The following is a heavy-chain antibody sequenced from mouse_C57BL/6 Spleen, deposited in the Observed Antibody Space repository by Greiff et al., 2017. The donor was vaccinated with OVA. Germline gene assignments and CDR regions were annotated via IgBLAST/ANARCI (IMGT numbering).Heavy chain of an antibody. Sequence: VQLQQPGAELVKPGASVKLSCKASGYTFTSYWMQWVKQRPGQGLEWIGEIDPSDSYTNYNQKFKGKATLTVDTSSSTAYMQLSSLTSEDSAVYYCASTGYGSSFDYWGQGTTLTVSS. J-gene: IGHJ2*01. CDR3: ASTGYGSSFDY. D-gene: IGHD1-1*01. CDR1: GYTFTSYW. V-gene: IGHV1-50*01. CDR2: IDPSDSYT.